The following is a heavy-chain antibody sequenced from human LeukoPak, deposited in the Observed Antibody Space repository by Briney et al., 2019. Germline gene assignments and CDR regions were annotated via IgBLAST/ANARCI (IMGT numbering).Heavy chain of an antibody. D-gene: IGHD6-19*01. CDR1: GGTFSSYE. CDR3: ARDEVLSSGWYFGNAFDI. Sequence: GSSVKVSCKASGGTFSSYEISWVRQAPGQGLEWMGGIIPIFGTANYAQKFQGRVTITADESTSTAYMELSSLRSEDTAVYYCARDEVLSSGWYFGNAFDIWGQGTMVTVSS. J-gene: IGHJ3*02. V-gene: IGHV1-69*01. CDR2: IIPIFGTA.